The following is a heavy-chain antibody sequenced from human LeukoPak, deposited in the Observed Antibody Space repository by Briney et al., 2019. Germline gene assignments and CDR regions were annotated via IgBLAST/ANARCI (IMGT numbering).Heavy chain of an antibody. J-gene: IGHJ5*02. CDR3: ARDSGYCTNGVCWDAWFDP. CDR2: IYSGGST. V-gene: IGHV3-66*01. CDR1: GFTVSSNY. Sequence: GGSLRLSCAAPGFTVSSNYMSWVRQAPGKGLEWVSVIYSGGSTYYVDSVKGRFTISRDNSKNTLYLQMNSLRAEDTAVYYCARDSGYCTNGVCWDAWFDPWGQGTLVTVSS. D-gene: IGHD2-8*01.